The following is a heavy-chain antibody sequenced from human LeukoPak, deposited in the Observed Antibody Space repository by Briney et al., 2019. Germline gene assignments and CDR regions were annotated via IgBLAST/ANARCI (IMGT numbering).Heavy chain of an antibody. D-gene: IGHD5-18*01. J-gene: IGHJ4*02. V-gene: IGHV3-30*04. CDR3: ARDIQNVDTPMALDY. CDR1: GFIFSHYA. CDR2: VSYDGTNK. Sequence: GGSLRLSCAASGFIFSHYAMHWVRLAPGKGLEWVAVVSYDGTNKYYADSVKGRFTISRDNSKNTLYLQMNSLRAEDTAMYYCARDIQNVDTPMALDYWGQGTLVTVSS.